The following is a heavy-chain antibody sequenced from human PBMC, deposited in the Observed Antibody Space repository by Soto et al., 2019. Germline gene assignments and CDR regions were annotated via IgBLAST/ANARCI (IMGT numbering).Heavy chain of an antibody. V-gene: IGHV1-46*01. CDR1: GYTFTSYY. J-gene: IGHJ4*02. CDR3: ARGRWTQTATDYYLDY. Sequence: GASVKVSCKASGYTFTSYYMHWVRQAPGQGLEWMGIINPSGGSTSYAQKFQGRVTMTRDTSTSTVYMELSSLRSEDTAVYYCARGRWTQTATDYYLDYWGQGTLVTVSS. CDR2: INPSGGST. D-gene: IGHD1-1*01.